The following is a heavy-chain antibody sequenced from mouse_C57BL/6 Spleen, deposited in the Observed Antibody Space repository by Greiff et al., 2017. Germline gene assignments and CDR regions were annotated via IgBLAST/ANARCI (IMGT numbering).Heavy chain of an antibody. CDR2: IHPNSGST. V-gene: IGHV1-64*01. D-gene: IGHD1-1*01. CDR3: AREGFTTTVVGAMDY. Sequence: QVQLQQPGAELVKPGASVKLSCKASGYTFTSYWMHWVKQRPGQGLEWIGMIHPNSGSTNYNEKFKSKATLTVDKSSSTAYMQLSSLTSEDSAVYYCAREGFTTTVVGAMDYWGQGTSVTVSS. CDR1: GYTFTSYW. J-gene: IGHJ4*01.